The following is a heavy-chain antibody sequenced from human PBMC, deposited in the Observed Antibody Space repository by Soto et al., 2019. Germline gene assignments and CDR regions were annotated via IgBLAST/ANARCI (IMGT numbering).Heavy chain of an antibody. Sequence: QVQLVESGGGVVQPARSLRLSCAASGFTFSSYGMHWVRQAPGKGLEWVAVISHDGRNEYYADSVTGRLTISRENTKNTLYLQMSSVRGEDTAIYYCAKDRGYDTMVRGVIAYGMDVWGQGTTVTVSS. CDR1: GFTFSSYG. V-gene: IGHV3-30*18. J-gene: IGHJ6*02. CDR2: ISHDGRNE. CDR3: AKDRGYDTMVRGVIAYGMDV. D-gene: IGHD3-10*01.